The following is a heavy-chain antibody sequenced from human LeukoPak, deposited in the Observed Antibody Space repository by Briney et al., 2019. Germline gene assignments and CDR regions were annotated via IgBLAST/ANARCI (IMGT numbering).Heavy chain of an antibody. CDR1: GFTFSSYA. V-gene: IGHV3-23*01. D-gene: IGHD5-18*01. CDR3: AKGQLWLWVPDY. J-gene: IGHJ4*02. Sequence: GGSLRLSCAASGFTFSSYAMSWVRQAPGKGLEWVSAISGSGGSTYYADSVKGRFTISRDNPKNTLYLQMNSLRAEDTAVYYCAKGQLWLWVPDYWGQGTLVTVSS. CDR2: ISGSGGST.